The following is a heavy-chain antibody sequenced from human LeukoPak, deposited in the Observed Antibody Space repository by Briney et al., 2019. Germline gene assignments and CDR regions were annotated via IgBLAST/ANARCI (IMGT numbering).Heavy chain of an antibody. CDR2: INHSGST. V-gene: IGHV4-34*01. CDR1: GGSFSGYY. D-gene: IGHD3-3*01. J-gene: IGHJ4*02. CDR3: ARKGKRITIFGVVMDFDY. Sequence: SETLSLTCAVYGGSFSGYYWSWIRQPPGKALEWIGEINHSGSTNYNPSLKSRVTISVDTSKNQFSLKLSSVTAADTAVYYCARKGKRITIFGVVMDFDYWGQGTLVTVSS.